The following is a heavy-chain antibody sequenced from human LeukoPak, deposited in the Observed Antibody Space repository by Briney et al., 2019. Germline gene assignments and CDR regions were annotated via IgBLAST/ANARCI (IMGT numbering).Heavy chain of an antibody. J-gene: IGHJ4*02. CDR2: IWYDGSNK. V-gene: IGHV3-33*01. D-gene: IGHD2-15*01. CDR3: AHTPRYQYYFDY. CDR1: GFTFSSYG. Sequence: GRSLRLSCAASGFTFSSYGMHWVRQAPGKGLEWAAVIWYDGSNKYYADSVKGRFTISRDNSKNTLYLQMNSLRAEDTAVYYCAHTPRYQYYFDYWGQGTLVTVSS.